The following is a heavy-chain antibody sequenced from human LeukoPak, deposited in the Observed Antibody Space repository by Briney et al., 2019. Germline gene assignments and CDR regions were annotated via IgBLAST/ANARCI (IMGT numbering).Heavy chain of an antibody. J-gene: IGHJ4*02. CDR2: IGIDSGNT. CDR1: GFPFIEYS. D-gene: IGHD1/OR15-1a*01. CDR3: ARDHNNAFDN. Sequence: GGSLRLSCTASGFPFIEYSMNWVRQAPGKGLEWISYIGIDSGNTKYADSVRGRFTISADKAKNSLYLQMNSLRVEDTAVYYCARDHNNAFDNWGQGTLVSVAS. V-gene: IGHV3-48*01.